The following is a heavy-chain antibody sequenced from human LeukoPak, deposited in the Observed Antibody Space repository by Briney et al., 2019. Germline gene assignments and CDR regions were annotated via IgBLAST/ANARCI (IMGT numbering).Heavy chain of an antibody. J-gene: IGHJ3*02. V-gene: IGHV3-48*01. CDR2: ISSSSSTI. CDR1: GFTFSSYS. CDR3: ARALIWGAFDI. Sequence: GGSLRLSCAASGFTFSSYSMNWVRQAPGKGLEWVSYISSSSSTIYYADSVKGRFTISRDNAKNSLYPQMNSLRAEDTAVYYCARALIWGAFDIWGQGTMVTVSS. D-gene: IGHD3-16*01.